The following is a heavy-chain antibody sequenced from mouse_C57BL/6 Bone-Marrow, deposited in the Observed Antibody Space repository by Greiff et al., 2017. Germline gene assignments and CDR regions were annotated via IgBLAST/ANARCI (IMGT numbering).Heavy chain of an antibody. V-gene: IGHV14-2*01. CDR3: AYYYGSSSYAMDY. CDR2: IDPEDGET. D-gene: IGHD1-1*01. CDR1: GFNIKDYY. J-gene: IGHJ4*01. Sequence: EVQLVESGAELVKPGASVKLSCTASGFNIKDYYMHWVKQRTEQGLEWIGRIDPEDGETKYAPKFQGKATITADTSSNTAYLQLSSLTSEDTAVYYCAYYYGSSSYAMDYWGQGTSVTVSS.